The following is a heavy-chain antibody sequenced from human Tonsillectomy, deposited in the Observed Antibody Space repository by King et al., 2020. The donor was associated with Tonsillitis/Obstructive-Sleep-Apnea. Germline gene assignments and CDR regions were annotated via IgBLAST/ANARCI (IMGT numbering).Heavy chain of an antibody. CDR2: ISYDGRNK. J-gene: IGHJ3*02. CDR3: AKDPGITAAGPLGVAFDI. D-gene: IGHD6-13*01. CDR1: GFTFSTYG. Sequence: VQLVESGGGVVQPGRSLRLSCAASGFTFSTYGMHWVRQAPGKGLEWVAFISYDGRNKYYADSVKGRFTISRDNSKNTLYVQMNSLRAEDTAVYYCAKDPGITAAGPLGVAFDIWGQGTMVTVSS. V-gene: IGHV3-30*18.